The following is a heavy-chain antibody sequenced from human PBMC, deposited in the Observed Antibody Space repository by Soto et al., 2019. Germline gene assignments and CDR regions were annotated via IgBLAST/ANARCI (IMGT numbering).Heavy chain of an antibody. J-gene: IGHJ4*02. CDR1: GGSISSSSYY. D-gene: IGHD3-22*01. CDR2: IYYSGST. CDR3: TTDHYYDSSGYSLARFDY. V-gene: IGHV4-39*03. Sequence: SETLSFTCTVSGGSISSSSYYWGWIRQPPGKGLEWIGSIYYSGSTYYNPSLKSRVTISVDTSKNQFSLKLSSVTAADTAVYYCTTDHYYDSSGYSLARFDYWGQGTLVTVSS.